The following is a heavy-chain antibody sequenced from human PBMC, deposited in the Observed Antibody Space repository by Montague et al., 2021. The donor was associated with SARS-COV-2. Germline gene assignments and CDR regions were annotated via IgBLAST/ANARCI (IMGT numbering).Heavy chain of an antibody. D-gene: IGHD3-3*01. J-gene: IGHJ4*02. CDR3: ARGRSGFFNPLDY. CDR2: FYYTGST. CDR1: DDSITSSTYY. Sequence: SETLSLTCAVSDDSITSSTYYWAWIRQPPGKGLEWIGSFYYTGSTYYNPFLKSRVIMSVDTSKKHFSLNLNSVTAADTAVYYCARGRSGFFNPLDYWGQGTLVTVSS. V-gene: IGHV4-39*02.